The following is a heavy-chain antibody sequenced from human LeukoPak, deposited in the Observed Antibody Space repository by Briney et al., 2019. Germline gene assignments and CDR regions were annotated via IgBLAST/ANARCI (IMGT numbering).Heavy chain of an antibody. D-gene: IGHD6-19*01. J-gene: IGHJ4*02. CDR3: ARDQQWLGIDY. CDR2: VKQDGSEK. Sequence: GGSLRLSCVASGFTFRNYWMTWVRQAPGKGVEWVANVKQDGSEKYYVDSVKGRFTISRDNAKNSLYLQMNSLRAEDTAVYYCARDQQWLGIDYWGQGTLVTVSS. CDR1: GFTFRNYW. V-gene: IGHV3-7*01.